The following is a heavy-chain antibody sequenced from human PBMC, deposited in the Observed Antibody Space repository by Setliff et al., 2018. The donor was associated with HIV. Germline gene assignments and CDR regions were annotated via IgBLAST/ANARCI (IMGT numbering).Heavy chain of an antibody. CDR1: GFFFKNAW. Sequence: PGGSLRLSCAASGFFFKNAWMSWVRQAPGKGLEWIGRIKSEADGGTEKSAAFLKGRFTISRDDSQNTLFLQMNGLKGEDTALYYCTTAGHGSLDFDYWGQGTRVTVSS. CDR2: IKSEADGGTE. V-gene: IGHV3-15*01. J-gene: IGHJ4*02. CDR3: TTAGHGSLDFDY. D-gene: IGHD1-1*01.